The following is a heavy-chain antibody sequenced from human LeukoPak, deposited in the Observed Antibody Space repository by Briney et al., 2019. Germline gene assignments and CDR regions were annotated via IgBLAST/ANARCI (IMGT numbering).Heavy chain of an antibody. CDR2: IRSKANSYAT. V-gene: IGHV3-73*01. CDR1: GFTFSGSA. Sequence: PGGSLRLSCAASGFTFSGSAMHWVRQASGKGLEWVGRIRSKANSYATAYAASVKGRFTISRDDSKNTAYLQMNSLKTEDAAVYYCTSIMVATDYWGQGTLVTVSS. J-gene: IGHJ4*02. CDR3: TSIMVATDY. D-gene: IGHD2-8*01.